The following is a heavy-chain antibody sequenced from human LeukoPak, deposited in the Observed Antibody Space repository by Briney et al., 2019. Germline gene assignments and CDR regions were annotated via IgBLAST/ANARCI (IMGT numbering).Heavy chain of an antibody. CDR1: GFAFSTYG. Sequence: PGGSLRLSCAASGFAFSTYGMYWVRQAPGKGLEWVTVIWHDGSNQYYADSVKGRFTVSRDNSKNTLYLQMDSLRTEDTAVYYCTRKGYSNYWYGGGSDYWGQGTLVTVSS. D-gene: IGHD6-13*01. CDR2: IWHDGSNQ. CDR3: TRKGYSNYWYGGGSDY. J-gene: IGHJ4*02. V-gene: IGHV3-33*03.